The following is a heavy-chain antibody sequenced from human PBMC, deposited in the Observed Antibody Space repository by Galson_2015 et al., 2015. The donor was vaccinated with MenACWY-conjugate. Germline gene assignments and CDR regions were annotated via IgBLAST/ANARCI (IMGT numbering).Heavy chain of an antibody. Sequence: SLRLSCAASGFTFTSYAMSWVRQAPGTGLEWVSGISSSGGSTYYLDSVKGRFTISRDNSKNTLYLQMNSLRAEDTAVYYCTRGEFPDYWGQGTLVTVSS. CDR3: TRGEFPDY. CDR2: ISSSGGST. J-gene: IGHJ4*02. D-gene: IGHD2/OR15-2a*01. CDR1: GFTFTSYA. V-gene: IGHV3-23*01.